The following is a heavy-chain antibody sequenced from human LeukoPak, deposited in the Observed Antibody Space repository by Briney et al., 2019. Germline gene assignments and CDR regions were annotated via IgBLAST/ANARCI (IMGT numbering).Heavy chain of an antibody. J-gene: IGHJ4*02. D-gene: IGHD1-26*01. CDR1: GGTFTSYG. CDR3: ARDGSMNSGSYPFDY. CDR2: ISAYNGNT. Sequence: GSSVKVSCKASGGTFTSYGISWVRQAPGQGLEWMGWISAYNGNTNYAQKLQGRVTMTTDTSTSTAYMELRSLRSDDTAVYYCARDGSMNSGSYPFDYWGQGTLVTVSS. V-gene: IGHV1-18*01.